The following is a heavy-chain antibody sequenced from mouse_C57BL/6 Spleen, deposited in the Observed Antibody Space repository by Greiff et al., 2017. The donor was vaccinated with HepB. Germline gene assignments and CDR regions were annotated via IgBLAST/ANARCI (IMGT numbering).Heavy chain of an antibody. CDR3: VRQDYYGSSYEGPFDY. V-gene: IGHV10-1*01. CDR2: IRSKSNNYAT. J-gene: IGHJ2*01. CDR1: GFSFNTYA. D-gene: IGHD1-1*01. Sequence: EVQRVESGGGLVQPKGSLKLSCAASGFSFNTYAMNWVRQAPGKGLEWVARIRSKSNNYATYYADSVKDRFTISRDDSESMLYLQMNNLKTEDTAMYYCVRQDYYGSSYEGPFDYWGQGTTLTVSS.